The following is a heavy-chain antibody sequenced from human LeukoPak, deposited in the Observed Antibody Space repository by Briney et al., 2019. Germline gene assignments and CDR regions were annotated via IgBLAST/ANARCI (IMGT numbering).Heavy chain of an antibody. J-gene: IGHJ4*02. Sequence: ASVKVSCKTSGYTFSDYGINWVRQAPGQGLEWMGWISAHNGNTNYAQKFQGRITMTRDTSTSMGYMELRTLRSDDTALYYCARDHYDLGTDYGTGNYWGQGTLVTVSA. CDR2: ISAHNGNT. CDR3: ARDHYDLGTDYGTGNY. V-gene: IGHV1-18*01. D-gene: IGHD3/OR15-3a*01. CDR1: GYTFSDYG.